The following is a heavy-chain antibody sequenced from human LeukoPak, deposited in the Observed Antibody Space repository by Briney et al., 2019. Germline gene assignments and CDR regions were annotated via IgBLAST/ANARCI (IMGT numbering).Heavy chain of an antibody. D-gene: IGHD3-10*01. CDR2: IDPNSGGT. CDR1: GYTFTCYY. Sequence: GASVKVSCKASGYTFTCYYMHWVRQAPGQGLEWMGWIDPNSGGTNYARKFEGRVTMTRDTSISTDYMELSRLKSDDTAVYYCALMLRGVIYHFDSWGQGTLVTVSP. CDR3: ALMLRGVIYHFDS. J-gene: IGHJ4*02. V-gene: IGHV1-2*02.